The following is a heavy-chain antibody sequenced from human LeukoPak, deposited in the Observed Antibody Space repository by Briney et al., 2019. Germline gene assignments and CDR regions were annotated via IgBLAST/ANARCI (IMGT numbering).Heavy chain of an antibody. CDR3: TRDQTPYY. CDR2: ISGSGGST. Sequence: GGSLRLSCAASGFTFSSYVMNWVRQAPGKGLEWVSAISGSGGSTFYADSVKGRFTISRDNSKNTLYLQMNSLRAEDTAVYYCTRDQTPYYWGQGTLVTVSS. V-gene: IGHV3-23*01. J-gene: IGHJ4*02. CDR1: GFTFSSYV.